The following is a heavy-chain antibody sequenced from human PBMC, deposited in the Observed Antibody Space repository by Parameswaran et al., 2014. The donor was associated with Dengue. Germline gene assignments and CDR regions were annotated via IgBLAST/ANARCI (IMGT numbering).Heavy chain of an antibody. CDR3: ALDFRSCSNGVCSNHLGY. J-gene: IGHJ4*02. D-gene: IGHD2-8*01. V-gene: IGHV1-18*01. CDR2: ISGYNGET. CDR1: GYTFTSYG. Sequence: PGASVKVSCKSSGYTFTSYGVSWVRQAPGQGLEWMGWISGYNGETNYVQKLQGRVIMTTDTSTSTAYMELRSLRSDDTAVYYCALDFRSCSNGVCSNHLGYWGQGTLVTVSS.